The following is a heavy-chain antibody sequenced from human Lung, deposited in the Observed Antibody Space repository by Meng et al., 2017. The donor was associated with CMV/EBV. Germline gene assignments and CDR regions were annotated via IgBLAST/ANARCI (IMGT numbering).Heavy chain of an antibody. CDR1: GGSISTSY. J-gene: IGHJ3*01. V-gene: IGHV4-59*01. D-gene: IGHD3-10*01. CDR2: LYYNGSP. CDR3: ARMNNFSGAFDV. Sequence: SETLSLTCSVSGGSISTSYWTWIRQPPGKGLEYIGYLYYNGSPNYNPSLKSRVTISIDTSKKQFSLKLTSVTAADTAVYYCARMNNFSGAFDVWGQGTLVTVSS.